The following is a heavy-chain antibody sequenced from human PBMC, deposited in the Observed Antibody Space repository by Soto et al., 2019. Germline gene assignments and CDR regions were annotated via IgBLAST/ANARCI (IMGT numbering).Heavy chain of an antibody. Sequence: PGESLKISCKASGYSFTNYWIGWVRQMPGKGLEWMGTIYPGDSDTRYSPSFQGQVTISADKSITTADLQWSSLKASDTAMYYCARGTPAGTSAFDIWGQGXMVTVSS. CDR3: ARGTPAGTSAFDI. V-gene: IGHV5-51*01. J-gene: IGHJ3*02. CDR1: GYSFTNYW. CDR2: IYPGDSDT. D-gene: IGHD6-13*01.